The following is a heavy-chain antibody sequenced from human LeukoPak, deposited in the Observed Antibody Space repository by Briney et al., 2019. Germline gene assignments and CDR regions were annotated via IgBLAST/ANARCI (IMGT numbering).Heavy chain of an antibody. V-gene: IGHV4-4*07. CDR2: IYTSGST. CDR3: TRDTGTTGEVKFDP. Sequence: SETLSLTCTVSGNSFGDYYWGWIRQPAGKGLEWIGRIYTSGSTTYNPSLKSRVTMSVDTSKSQFSLNLMSVTAADTAVYYCTRDTGTTGEVKFDPWGQGTLVTVSS. D-gene: IGHD4-17*01. J-gene: IGHJ5*02. CDR1: GNSFGDYY.